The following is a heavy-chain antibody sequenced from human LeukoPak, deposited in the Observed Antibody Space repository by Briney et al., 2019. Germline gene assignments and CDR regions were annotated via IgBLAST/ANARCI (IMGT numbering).Heavy chain of an antibody. D-gene: IGHD6-13*01. CDR2: ISGSGGST. CDR3: AKGPNIAAASGVDY. CDR1: GFTFSSSA. Sequence: GGSLRLSCAASGFTFSSSAMSWVRQAPGKGLEWVSAISGSGGSTYYADSVKGRFTISRDNSKNTLYLQMNSLRAEDTAVYYCAKGPNIAAASGVDYWGQGTLVTVSS. V-gene: IGHV3-23*01. J-gene: IGHJ4*02.